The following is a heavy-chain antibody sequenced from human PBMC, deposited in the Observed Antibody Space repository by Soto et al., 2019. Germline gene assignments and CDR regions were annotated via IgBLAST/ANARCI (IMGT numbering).Heavy chain of an antibody. Sequence: QVQLVQSGAEVKKPGSSVKVSRKASGGTFSSYAISWVRQAPGQGLEWMGGIIPIFGTANYAQKFQGRVTITADESTSTAYMELSSLRSEDTAVYYCARGTPTYYYDSSGYREFDYWGQGTLVTVSS. CDR3: ARGTPTYYYDSSGYREFDY. CDR2: IIPIFGTA. J-gene: IGHJ4*02. V-gene: IGHV1-69*01. D-gene: IGHD3-22*01. CDR1: GGTFSSYA.